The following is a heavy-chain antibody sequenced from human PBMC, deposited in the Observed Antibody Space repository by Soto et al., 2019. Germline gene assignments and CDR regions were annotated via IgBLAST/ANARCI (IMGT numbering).Heavy chain of an antibody. CDR1: GFTFSNAW. D-gene: IGHD3-10*01. CDR2: IKSKTDGGTT. J-gene: IGHJ4*02. Sequence: GGSLRLSCAASGFTFSNAWMNWVRQAPGKGLEWVGRIKSKTDGGTTDYAAPVKGRFTISRDDSKNTLYLQMNSLKTEDTAVYYCTTDLSEVLLLWFGELSGGYWGQGTLVTVSS. V-gene: IGHV3-15*07. CDR3: TTDLSEVLLLWFGELSGGY.